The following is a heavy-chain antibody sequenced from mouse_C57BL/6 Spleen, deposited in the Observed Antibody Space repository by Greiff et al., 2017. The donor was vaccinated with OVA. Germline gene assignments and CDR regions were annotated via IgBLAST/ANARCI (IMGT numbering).Heavy chain of an antibody. Sequence: QVQLQQPGAELVKPGASVKLSCKASGYTFTSYWMHWVKQRPGQGLEWIGMIHPNSGSTNYNEKFKSKATLTVDKSSSTAYMQLSSLTSEDSAVYYCAGDASHYAMDYWGQGTSVTVSS. V-gene: IGHV1-64*01. CDR2: IHPNSGST. CDR1: GYTFTSYW. CDR3: AGDASHYAMDY. J-gene: IGHJ4*01.